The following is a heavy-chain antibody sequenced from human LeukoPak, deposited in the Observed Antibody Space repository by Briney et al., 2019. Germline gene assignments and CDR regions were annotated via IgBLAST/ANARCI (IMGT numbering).Heavy chain of an antibody. Sequence: WETLSLTCTVSGGSISSSSYYWGWIRQPPGEGLEWLGSIYYSETTYYNPSLESRVTISVDTSKNQFSLKLSSVTAADTAVYYCAIYDSSGYYLDYWGQGTLVTVSS. J-gene: IGHJ4*02. CDR2: IYYSETT. CDR1: GGSISSSSYY. V-gene: IGHV4-39*01. CDR3: AIYDSSGYYLDY. D-gene: IGHD3-22*01.